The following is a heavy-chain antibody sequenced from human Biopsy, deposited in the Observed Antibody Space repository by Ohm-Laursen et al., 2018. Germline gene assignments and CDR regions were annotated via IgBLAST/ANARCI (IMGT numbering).Heavy chain of an antibody. CDR2: INHSGST. Sequence: GTLSLTCSVYGGSFSGYYWSWIRQPPGKGLEWIGEINHSGSTNYNPSLKSRVTISIDTSKNQFSLKLSSVTAADTAVYYCARGRLRAVARFDYWGQGTLVTVSS. CDR1: GGSFSGYY. V-gene: IGHV4-34*01. D-gene: IGHD6-19*01. CDR3: ARGRLRAVARFDY. J-gene: IGHJ4*02.